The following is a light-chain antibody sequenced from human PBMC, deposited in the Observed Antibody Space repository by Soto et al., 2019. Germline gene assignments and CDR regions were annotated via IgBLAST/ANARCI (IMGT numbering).Light chain of an antibody. J-gene: IGKJ2*01. CDR1: QSISSY. Sequence: DIQMTQSPSSLSASVGDRVTITCRASQSISSYLNWYQQKPGKAPKLLIYAASSLQSGVPSRFTGSVSGTDFTLTTSSLQPEDFATYYCQQSYSTPPTFGQGTKLEIK. V-gene: IGKV1-39*01. CDR2: AAS. CDR3: QQSYSTPPT.